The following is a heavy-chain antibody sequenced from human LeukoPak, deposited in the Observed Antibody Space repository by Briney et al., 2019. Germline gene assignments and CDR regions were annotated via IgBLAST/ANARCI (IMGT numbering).Heavy chain of an antibody. V-gene: IGHV4-38-2*02. CDR3: ARGAVAGTSPFDY. CDR1: GYSISSGYY. J-gene: IGHJ4*02. Sequence: PSETLSLTCTVSGYSISSGYYWGWIRQPPGKGLEWIGSIYHSGSTYYNPSLKSRVTISVDTSKNQFSLKLSSVTAADTAVYYCARGAVAGTSPFDYWGQGTLVTVSS. CDR2: IYHSGST. D-gene: IGHD6-19*01.